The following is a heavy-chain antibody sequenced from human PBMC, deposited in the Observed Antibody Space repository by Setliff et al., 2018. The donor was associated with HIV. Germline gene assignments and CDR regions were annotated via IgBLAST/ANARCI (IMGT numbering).Heavy chain of an antibody. CDR1: GYSITSDYY. CDR3: STDSSGYYSFDY. J-gene: IGHJ4*02. D-gene: IGHD3-22*01. V-gene: IGHV4-38-2*02. Sequence: SETLSLTCAVSGYSITSDYYWGWLRQPPGKGLEWIASFSYSGTTYYSPSLKSRVTMPVDTSKNQFSLQLSSVTAADTAVYFCSTDSSGYYSFDYWGQGTLVTVSS. CDR2: FSYSGTT.